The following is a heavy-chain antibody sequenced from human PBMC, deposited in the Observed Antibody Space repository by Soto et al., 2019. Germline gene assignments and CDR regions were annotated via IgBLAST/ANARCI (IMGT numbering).Heavy chain of an antibody. CDR2: IIPIFGKA. V-gene: IGHV1-69*06. D-gene: IGHD3-3*01. CDR3: ARLTLRFLEWLFSPGYYYGMDV. CDR1: GGTFSSYA. Sequence: SVKVSCKASGGTFSSYAISWVRQAPGQGLEWMGGIIPIFGKANYAQKLQGRVTMTADTSTSTAYMELRSLRSDDTAVYYCARLTLRFLEWLFSPGYYYGMDVWGQGTTVTVSS. J-gene: IGHJ6*02.